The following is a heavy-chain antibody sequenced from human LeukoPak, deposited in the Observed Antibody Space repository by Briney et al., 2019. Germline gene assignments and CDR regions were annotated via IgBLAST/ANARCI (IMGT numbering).Heavy chain of an antibody. D-gene: IGHD4-17*01. V-gene: IGHV3-74*01. J-gene: IGHJ4*02. CDR1: GFTFSDYW. CDR2: INTDGRST. Sequence: GGSLRLSCAASGFTFSDYWMHWVRQAPGKGLMWVSRINTDGRSTSYVDSVKGRFTISRDNANNTLYLQMNSLTAEDTAVYYCAREGSVTNDYWGQGSLVTVSS. CDR3: AREGSVTNDY.